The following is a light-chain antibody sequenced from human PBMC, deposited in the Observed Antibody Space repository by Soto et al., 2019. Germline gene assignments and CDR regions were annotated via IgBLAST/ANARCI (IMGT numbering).Light chain of an antibody. CDR1: QSINTW. J-gene: IGKJ1*01. Sequence: DIQMTQSPSTLSASVGDRVTITCRASQSINTWLAWYQQKPGKAPKILLYKASSLVSGVPSRFSGSGSGTDFTHTISSREPQEVATYYCLQHNSYSPRTFGRGTKVEI. CDR2: KAS. CDR3: LQHNSYSPRT. V-gene: IGKV1-5*03.